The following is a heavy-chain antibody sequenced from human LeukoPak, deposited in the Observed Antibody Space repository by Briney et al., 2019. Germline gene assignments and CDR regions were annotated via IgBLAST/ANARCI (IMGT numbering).Heavy chain of an antibody. Sequence: GGSLRLSCAASGFTFSSYSMNWVRQAPGKGLEWVANIKQDGSEKYYVDSVKGRFTISRDNAKKSHYLQMNNLRAEDTAMYYCARDLTGYTSAWGQGTLVTVSS. CDR1: GFTFSSYS. CDR2: IKQDGSEK. D-gene: IGHD6-19*01. CDR3: ARDLTGYTSA. V-gene: IGHV3-7*01. J-gene: IGHJ5*02.